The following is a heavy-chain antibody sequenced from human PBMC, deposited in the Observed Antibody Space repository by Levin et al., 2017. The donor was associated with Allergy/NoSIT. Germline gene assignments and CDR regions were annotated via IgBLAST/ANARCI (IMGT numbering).Heavy chain of an antibody. CDR1: GFSFSNYA. CDR3: ARGEQWLPDY. J-gene: IGHJ4*02. V-gene: IGHV3-23*01. D-gene: IGHD6-19*01. CDR2: ITGTGGRT. Sequence: HPGESLKISCAASGFSFSNYAVSWVRQAPGKGLEWVSSITGTGGRTHSADSVKGRFTISRDNSKNTAYLQMNSLRGEDTAIYYCARGEQWLPDYWGQGTLVTVSS.